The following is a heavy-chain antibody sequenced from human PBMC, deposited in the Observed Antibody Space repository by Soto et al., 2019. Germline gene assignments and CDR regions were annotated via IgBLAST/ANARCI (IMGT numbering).Heavy chain of an antibody. V-gene: IGHV1-46*04. CDR3: ARETPLDY. CDR2: INPSDGRT. Sequence: SVKVSCKASGYTFTSYYMHWVRQAPGTGLEWMGIINPSDGRTYHADSVKGRFTISRDNSKNMLYLQMNSLRTEDTAVYYCARETPLDYWGQGTLVTVSS. J-gene: IGHJ4*02. CDR1: GYTFTSYY.